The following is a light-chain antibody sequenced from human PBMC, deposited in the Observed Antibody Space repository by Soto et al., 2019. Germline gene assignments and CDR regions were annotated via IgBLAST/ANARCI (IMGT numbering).Light chain of an antibody. CDR1: QSLLHSNGYNY. CDR3: MQTLQFPLT. J-gene: IGKJ2*01. V-gene: IGKV2-28*01. CDR2: LGS. Sequence: DIVMTQSPLSLPVTPGEPASISCRSSQSLLHSNGYNYLDWYLQKPGQCPQLLIYLGSNRASGVPDRFSGSHSGKDFTLKISRVEAEDVGIYYCMQTLQFPLTFGQGTKLEIK.